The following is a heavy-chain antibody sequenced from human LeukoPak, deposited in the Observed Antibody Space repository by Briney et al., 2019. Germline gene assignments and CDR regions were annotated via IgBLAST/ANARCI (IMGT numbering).Heavy chain of an antibody. Sequence: PGGSLRLSCAASGFTFSSYEMNWVRQAPGKGLEWVSYISSSGSTIYYADSVKGRFTTSRDNAKNSLYLQMNNLRAEDTAVYYCARKYSGSYYRPFDYWGQGTLVTVSS. D-gene: IGHD1-26*01. V-gene: IGHV3-48*03. J-gene: IGHJ4*02. CDR2: ISSSGSTI. CDR1: GFTFSSYE. CDR3: ARKYSGSYYRPFDY.